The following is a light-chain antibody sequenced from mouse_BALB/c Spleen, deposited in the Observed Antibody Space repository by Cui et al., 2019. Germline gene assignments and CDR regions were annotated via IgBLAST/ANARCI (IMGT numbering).Light chain of an antibody. CDR3: QRYNDYPPSLT. CDR2: WAS. J-gene: IGKJ5*01. CDR1: QDVGTT. V-gene: IGKV6-23*01. Sequence: DIVMTQSHKFMSTSVGDRVSITCKASQDVGTTVAWYQQKPGQSPKLLIYWASTRHTGVPVRFTGSGSGTDFTLTISNVQSEDLADYFCQRYNDYPPSLTFGAGTKLELK.